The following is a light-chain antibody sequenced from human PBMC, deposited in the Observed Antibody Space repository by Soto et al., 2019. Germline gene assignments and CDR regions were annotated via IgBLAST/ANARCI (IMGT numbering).Light chain of an antibody. CDR2: GAS. CDR3: QQYSIWRT. J-gene: IGKJ1*01. CDR1: QSVSSSY. Sequence: EIVLTQSPGTLSLSPGERATLSCRASQSVSSSYLAWYQQKPGQAPRLLIYGASSRATGIPDRFSGSGSGTEFTLTISGLQSEDFAVYYCQQYSIWRTCGQGTKGDIK. V-gene: IGKV3-20*01.